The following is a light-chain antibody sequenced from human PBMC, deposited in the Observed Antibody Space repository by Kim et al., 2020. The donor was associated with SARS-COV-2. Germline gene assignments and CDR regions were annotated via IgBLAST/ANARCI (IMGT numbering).Light chain of an antibody. Sequence: DIQMTQSPSSLSASVGDRVTITCRASRSIGNHLNWYQQRPGKAPNLLIYAASNLQTGVSSRFSGRESGTDFTLSIRNLQPEDSATYYGQQSDITPYTVGEGTKLEI. CDR1: RSIGNH. CDR3: QQSDITPYT. J-gene: IGKJ2*01. CDR2: AAS. V-gene: IGKV1-39*01.